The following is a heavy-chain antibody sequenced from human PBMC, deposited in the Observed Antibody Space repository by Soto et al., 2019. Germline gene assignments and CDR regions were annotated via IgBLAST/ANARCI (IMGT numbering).Heavy chain of an antibody. CDR1: GFTFSSYS. CDR2: ISSSSSYI. J-gene: IGHJ6*02. Sequence: EVQLVESGGGLVKPGGSLRLSCAASGFTFSSYSMNWVRQAPGKGLEWVSSISSSSSYIYYAASVKGRFTISRDNAKNSLYLQMNSLRAEDTAVYYCARDPRRYYDFWSGTPDYYYGMDVWGQGTTVTVSS. V-gene: IGHV3-21*01. CDR3: ARDPRRYYDFWSGTPDYYYGMDV. D-gene: IGHD3-3*01.